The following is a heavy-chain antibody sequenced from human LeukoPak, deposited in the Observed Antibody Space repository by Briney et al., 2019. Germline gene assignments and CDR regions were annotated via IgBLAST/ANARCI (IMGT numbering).Heavy chain of an antibody. CDR3: AKARYSSSPYIVDY. D-gene: IGHD6-6*01. CDR1: GFTVSSNY. CDR2: IYSDGTT. V-gene: IGHV3-53*05. Sequence: GGSLRLSCTVFGFTVSSNYMTWVRQAPGKGLEWVSVIYSDGTTYNADSVKGRFTISRDNSKNTLYLQINSLRAEDTAVYYCAKARYSSSPYIVDYWGQGTLVTVSS. J-gene: IGHJ4*02.